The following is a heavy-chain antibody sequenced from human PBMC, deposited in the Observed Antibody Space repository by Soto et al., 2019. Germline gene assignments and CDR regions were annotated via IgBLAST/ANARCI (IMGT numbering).Heavy chain of an antibody. J-gene: IGHJ4*02. D-gene: IGHD3-22*01. Sequence: SETLSLTCTVSGGSISSYYWSWIRQPPGKGLEWIGYIYYSGSTNYNPSLKSRVTISVDTSTNQFSLKLSSVTAADTAVYYCARGSSSGYYPDYWGQGPLVTVSS. CDR1: GGSISSYY. V-gene: IGHV4-59*01. CDR2: IYYSGST. CDR3: ARGSSSGYYPDY.